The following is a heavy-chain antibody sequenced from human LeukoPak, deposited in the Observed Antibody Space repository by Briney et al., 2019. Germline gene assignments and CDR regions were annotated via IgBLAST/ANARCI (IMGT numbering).Heavy chain of an antibody. J-gene: IGHJ4*02. CDR1: GGSISSYY. CDR2: IYYSGGT. Sequence: SETLSLTCTVSGGSISSYYWSWIRQPPGKGLEWIAYIYYSGGTNYNPSLKSRVTISVDTSKNQFSLKLSSVTAADTAVYYCARAWWPVALTYYFDYWGQGTLVTVSS. V-gene: IGHV4-59*12. D-gene: IGHD2-15*01. CDR3: ARAWWPVALTYYFDY.